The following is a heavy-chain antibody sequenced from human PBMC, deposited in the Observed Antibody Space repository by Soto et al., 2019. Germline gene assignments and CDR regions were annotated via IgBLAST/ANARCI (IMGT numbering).Heavy chain of an antibody. J-gene: IGHJ4*02. CDR1: GGSISNYY. Sequence: QVQLHESGPGLVKPSETLSLTCIVSGGSISNYYWSWIRQPPGKGLEWIGYIYYSGSTNYNPSLTSRVTISVDTSKNQFSLKLSSVTAADTAVYYCARPRYSYGVYYFDYWGQGTLVTVSS. CDR3: ARPRYSYGVYYFDY. D-gene: IGHD5-18*01. CDR2: IYYSGST. V-gene: IGHV4-59*08.